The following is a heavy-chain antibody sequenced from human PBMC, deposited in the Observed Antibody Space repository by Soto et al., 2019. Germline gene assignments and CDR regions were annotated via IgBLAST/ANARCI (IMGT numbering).Heavy chain of an antibody. CDR1: AFTFRSYA. CDR3: AKVRPLRDCTSTSCLGAFDI. V-gene: IGHV3-23*01. D-gene: IGHD2-2*01. Sequence: EEQLLESGGGLVRPGGSLRLSCAASAFTFRSYAMSWVRQAPGKGLEWVSAITASADTTYYADYVKGRFTISRDNSKNTLYLRMNSRRAEDTAVYYCAKVRPLRDCTSTSCLGAFDIWGQGTMVTVS. J-gene: IGHJ3*02. CDR2: ITASADTT.